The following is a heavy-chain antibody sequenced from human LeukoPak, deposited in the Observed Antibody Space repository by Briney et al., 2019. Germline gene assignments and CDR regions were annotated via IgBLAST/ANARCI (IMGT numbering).Heavy chain of an antibody. CDR3: ARVALGSSGYSYYFDY. V-gene: IGHV1-18*01. CDR2: ISTYNGNT. J-gene: IGHJ4*02. CDR1: GYTFTTYG. D-gene: IGHD3-22*01. Sequence: ASVKVSCKASGYTFTTYGINWVRQAPGQGLEWMGWISTYNGNTNYAQNLQGRVTMTRDTSISTAYMELSRLRSDDTAVYYCARVALGSSGYSYYFDYWGQGTLVTVSS.